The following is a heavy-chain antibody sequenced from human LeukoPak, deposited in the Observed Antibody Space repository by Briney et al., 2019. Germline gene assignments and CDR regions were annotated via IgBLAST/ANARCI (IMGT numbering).Heavy chain of an antibody. CDR1: GYTFTSYD. V-gene: IGHV1-8*03. Sequence: ASVKVSCKASGYTFTSYDINWVRQATGQGLEWMGWMNPNSGNTGYAQKFQGRVTITRNTSISTAYMELSSLRSEDTAVYYCARGAGDGYNYEYYFDYWGQGALVTVSS. J-gene: IGHJ4*02. CDR3: ARGAGDGYNYEYYFDY. D-gene: IGHD5-24*01. CDR2: MNPNSGNT.